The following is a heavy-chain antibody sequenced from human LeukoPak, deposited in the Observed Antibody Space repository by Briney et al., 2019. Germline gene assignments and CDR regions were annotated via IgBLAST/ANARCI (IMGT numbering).Heavy chain of an antibody. J-gene: IGHJ4*02. CDR2: IKPDGTEK. Sequence: GGSLRLSCAASGFTFSKSWMSWARQAPGKGLECVANIKPDGTEKYYVDSVKGRFTISRDNAKNSLYLQMNSLRAEDTAVYYCAKKGYYDGSGYYMYYFDHWGQGTLVTVSS. V-gene: IGHV3-7*01. CDR3: AKKGYYDGSGYYMYYFDH. CDR1: GFTFSKSW. D-gene: IGHD3-22*01.